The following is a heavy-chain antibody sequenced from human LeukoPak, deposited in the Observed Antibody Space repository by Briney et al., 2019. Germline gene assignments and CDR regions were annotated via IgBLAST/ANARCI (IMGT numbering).Heavy chain of an antibody. CDR2: ISAYNGNA. J-gene: IGHJ4*02. D-gene: IGHD4-23*01. Sequence: WVRQAXGQGLEWMGWISAYNGNANYAQKLQGRVTMTTDTSTSTAYMELRSLRSDDTAVYYCARARGNHNDYWGQGTLVTVSS. V-gene: IGHV1-18*01. CDR3: ARARGNHNDY.